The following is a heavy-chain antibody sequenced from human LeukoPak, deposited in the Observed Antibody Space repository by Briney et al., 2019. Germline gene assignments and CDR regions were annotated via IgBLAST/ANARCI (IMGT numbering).Heavy chain of an antibody. CDR3: ARVEVALSQES. J-gene: IGHJ5*02. Sequence: GGSLRLSCAASGFTFSSYSMHWVRQAPGKGLEWVAVVSYDGTKISYGGSVKGRFTMSRDISKNTLSLQMNSLRPEDTAVYYCARVEVALSQESWGQGTLVTVSS. V-gene: IGHV3-30-3*01. D-gene: IGHD3-10*01. CDR2: VSYDGTKI. CDR1: GFTFSSYS.